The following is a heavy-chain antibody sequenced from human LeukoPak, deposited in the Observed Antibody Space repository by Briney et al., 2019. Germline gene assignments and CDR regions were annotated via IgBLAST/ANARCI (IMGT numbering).Heavy chain of an antibody. CDR3: ARSRLFYGAEDY. Sequence: ASVKVSCKVSGYTLTELSMHWVRQAPGQGLEWMGGIIPIFGTANYAQKFQGRVTITADESTSTAYMELSSLRSEDTAVYYCARSRLFYGAEDYWGQGTLVTVSS. CDR2: IIPIFGTA. D-gene: IGHD4-17*01. CDR1: GYTLTELS. V-gene: IGHV1-69*13. J-gene: IGHJ4*02.